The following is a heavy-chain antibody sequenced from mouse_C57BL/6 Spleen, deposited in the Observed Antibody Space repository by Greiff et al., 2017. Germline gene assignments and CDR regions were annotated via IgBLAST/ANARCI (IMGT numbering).Heavy chain of an antibody. CDR1: GYTFTSYW. V-gene: IGHV1-69*01. D-gene: IGHD2-4*01. Sequence: QVQLQQPGAELVMPGASVKLSCKASGYTFTSYWMHWVKQRPGQGLEWIGEIDPSDSYTNYNQKFTGKSTLTVDKSSSTAYMQLSSLTSEDSAVYYCARGLRRRGDFDYWGQGTTLTVSS. CDR3: ARGLRRRGDFDY. J-gene: IGHJ2*01. CDR2: IDPSDSYT.